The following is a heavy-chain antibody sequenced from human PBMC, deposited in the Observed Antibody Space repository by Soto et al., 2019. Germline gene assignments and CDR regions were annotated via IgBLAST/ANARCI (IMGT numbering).Heavy chain of an antibody. CDR1: GFTFSSYG. V-gene: IGHV3-30*18. CDR3: AKATPGPRYFDWFNYYYYGMDV. D-gene: IGHD3-9*01. Sequence: PVGSLRLSCAASGFTFSSYGMHWVRQAPGKGLEWVAVISYDGSNKYYADSVKDRFTISRDNSKNTLYLQMNSLRAEDTAVYYCAKATPGPRYFDWFNYYYYGMDVWGQGTTVTVSS. J-gene: IGHJ6*02. CDR2: ISYDGSNK.